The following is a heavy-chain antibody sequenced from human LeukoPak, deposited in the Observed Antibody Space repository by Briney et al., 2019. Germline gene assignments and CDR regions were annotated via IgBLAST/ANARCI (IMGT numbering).Heavy chain of an antibody. Sequence: SETLSLTCAVAGGSTNNNNWWSSVRQTPGQGLEWIGEIHRSWGTNYNPSLKGRVTISEDKSKNQFSLRLSSVTAADTAMYYCARHRAGSNTFDYWGQGTLVTVSS. D-gene: IGHD4-11*01. V-gene: IGHV4-4*02. CDR3: ARHRAGSNTFDY. CDR2: IHRSWGT. CDR1: GGSTNNNNW. J-gene: IGHJ4*02.